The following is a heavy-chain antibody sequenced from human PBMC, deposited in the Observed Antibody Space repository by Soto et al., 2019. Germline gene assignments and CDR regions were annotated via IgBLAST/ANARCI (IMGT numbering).Heavy chain of an antibody. V-gene: IGHV3-15*01. D-gene: IGHD1-7*01. CDR2: IKSESDGGTT. J-gene: IGHJ4*02. Sequence: EVQLLESGGGLVQPGGSLRLSCAASGFTFSSYAMSWVRQAPGKGLEWVGHIKSESDGGTTDYAAPVKGRFTFSRDDSKNTLYLQMNSLKTEDTAVYYCTSLTGTTRGYWGQGTLVSVSS. CDR3: TSLTGTTRGY. CDR1: GFTFSSYA.